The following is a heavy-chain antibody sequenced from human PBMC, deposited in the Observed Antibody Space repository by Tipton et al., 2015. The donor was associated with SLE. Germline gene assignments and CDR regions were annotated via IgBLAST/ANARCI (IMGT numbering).Heavy chain of an antibody. J-gene: IGHJ5*02. CDR3: ARLGGSHNWFDP. V-gene: IGHV5-51*03. CDR2: VYPGDSDT. D-gene: IGHD1-26*01. Sequence: QLVQSGAEVKKPGESLKISCRGSGYNFDTFWIGWVRQMPGKGLEWMGLVYPGDSDTRYTPSFQGLVTISADKSISTAYLQWRSLKASDSAMYYCARLGGSHNWFDPWGQGTLVTVSS. CDR1: GYNFDTFW.